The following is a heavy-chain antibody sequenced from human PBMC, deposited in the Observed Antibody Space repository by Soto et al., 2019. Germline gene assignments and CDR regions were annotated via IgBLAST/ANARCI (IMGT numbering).Heavy chain of an antibody. CDR3: AKVCNDYTCKNFDY. Sequence: GGYLRLSCEASGITFSSYAMNWVRQAPGKGLDWVSSISASGDRTHYADSVKGRFTISRDNSKNTLYLHMSSLGAEDTALYYCAKVCNDYTCKNFDYWGQGTMVTVSS. V-gene: IGHV3-23*01. CDR1: GITFSSYA. CDR2: ISASGDRT. J-gene: IGHJ4*02. D-gene: IGHD3-16*01.